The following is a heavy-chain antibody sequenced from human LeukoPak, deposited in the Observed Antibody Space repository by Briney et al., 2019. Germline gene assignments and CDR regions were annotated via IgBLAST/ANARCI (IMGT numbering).Heavy chain of an antibody. J-gene: IGHJ3*02. CDR1: GFTFSSYW. V-gene: IGHV3-7*01. CDR3: ARAHGDYDFRSGKLPDAFDI. CDR2: INQDGSEK. D-gene: IGHD3-3*01. Sequence: PGGSLRLSCAASGFTFSSYWMSWVRQAPGKGLEWVANINQDGSEKYYVDSVKGRFTISRDNAKNSLYLQMNSLRAEDTAVYYCARAHGDYDFRSGKLPDAFDIWGQGTMVTVSS.